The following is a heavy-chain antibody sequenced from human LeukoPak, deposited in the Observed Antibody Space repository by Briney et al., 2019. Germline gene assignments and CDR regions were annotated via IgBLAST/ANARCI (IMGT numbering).Heavy chain of an antibody. V-gene: IGHV1-2*02. J-gene: IGHJ3*02. CDR3: AINIWFGESADAFDI. Sequence: ASVKVSCKTSGYTFITYYIHWLRQAPGQGLEWMGWINPHSGGTNYAQKFQGRVTMTRDKSIRTAYMELSRLTSDDTAVYYCAINIWFGESADAFDIWGQGTMVTVSS. D-gene: IGHD3-10*01. CDR1: GYTFITYY. CDR2: INPHSGGT.